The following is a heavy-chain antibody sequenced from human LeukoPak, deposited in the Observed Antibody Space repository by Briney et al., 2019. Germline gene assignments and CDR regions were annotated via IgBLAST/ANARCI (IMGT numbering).Heavy chain of an antibody. CDR2: MYTSGST. CDR1: GGSISSGSYY. V-gene: IGHV4-61*02. J-gene: IGHJ5*01. D-gene: IGHD5-12*01. CDR3: AREGGYSAYEAVNCFDS. Sequence: PSETLSLTCTVSGGSISSGSYYWSWIRQPAGKGLEWIGRMYTSGSTNYNPSLRTRVTISVDTSKNQFSLKLSSVIAADTAVYYCAREGGYSAYEAVNCFDSWGQGTLVTVSS.